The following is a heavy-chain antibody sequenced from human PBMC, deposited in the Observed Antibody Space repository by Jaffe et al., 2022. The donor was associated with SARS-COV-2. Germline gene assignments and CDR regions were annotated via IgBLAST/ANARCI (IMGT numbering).Heavy chain of an antibody. J-gene: IGHJ6*02. CDR3: ARVGAAAGYYYYYGMDV. Sequence: QVQLQESGPGLVKPSQTLSLTCTVSGGSISSGSYYWSWIRQPAGKGLEWIGRIYTSGSTNYNPSLKSRVTISVDTSKNQFSLKLSSVTAADTAVYYCARVGAAAGYYYYYGMDVWGQGTTVTVSS. D-gene: IGHD6-13*01. CDR2: IYTSGST. CDR1: GGSISSGSYY. V-gene: IGHV4-61*02.